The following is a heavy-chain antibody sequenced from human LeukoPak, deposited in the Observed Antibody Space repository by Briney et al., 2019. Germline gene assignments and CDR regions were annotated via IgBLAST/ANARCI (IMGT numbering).Heavy chain of an antibody. CDR2: IWYDGSKK. Sequence: GGSLRLSCSSSGFPFNEYIMHWVRQAPGKGLEWVAVIWYDGSKKSYADSVKGRFTISRDDSKNTLYLQMNSLRAEDTAVYYCARGDIGYDYCDYWGQGTLVTVSS. V-gene: IGHV3-33*01. J-gene: IGHJ4*02. CDR1: GFPFNEYI. D-gene: IGHD5-12*01. CDR3: ARGDIGYDYCDY.